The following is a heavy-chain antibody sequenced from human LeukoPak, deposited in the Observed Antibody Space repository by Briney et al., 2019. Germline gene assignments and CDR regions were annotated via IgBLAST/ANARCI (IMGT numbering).Heavy chain of an antibody. Sequence: ASVKVSCKASGYTFTGYYMHWVRQAPGQGLEWMGWINSNSGDTNYAQKFHGRVTLTRDTSINTAYMEVSRLRSDDTAVYFCARVAVAPIDWFDPWGQGTLVTVSS. CDR1: GYTFTGYY. J-gene: IGHJ5*02. CDR3: ARVAVAPIDWFDP. CDR2: INSNSGDT. D-gene: IGHD5-12*01. V-gene: IGHV1-2*02.